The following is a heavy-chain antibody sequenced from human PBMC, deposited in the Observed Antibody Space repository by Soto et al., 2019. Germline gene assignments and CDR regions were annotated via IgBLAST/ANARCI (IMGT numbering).Heavy chain of an antibody. Sequence: EVQLLESGGGLVQPGGSLRLSCAASGFTFSAYAMSWVRQAPGKGLEWVSAISGTSPSTYYADSVQGRFTISRDSSRKTLFLQMTPLRAEDTAVYFCAIRIFGVEYWGQGTQVTVSS. CDR1: GFTFSAYA. CDR2: ISGTSPST. CDR3: AIRIFGVEY. D-gene: IGHD3-3*01. J-gene: IGHJ4*02. V-gene: IGHV3-23*01.